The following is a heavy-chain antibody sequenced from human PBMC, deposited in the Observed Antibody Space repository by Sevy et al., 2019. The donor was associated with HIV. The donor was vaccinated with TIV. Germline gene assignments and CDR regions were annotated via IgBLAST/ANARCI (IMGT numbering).Heavy chain of an antibody. D-gene: IGHD6-6*01. CDR1: GYSFTSYW. CDR2: IYPGDSDT. CDR3: ARGTRPRPQRDSSADY. V-gene: IGHV5-51*01. Sequence: GEALKISCKGSGYSFTSYWIGWVRQMPGKGLEWMGIIYPGDSDTRYSPSFQGQVTISADKSISTAYLQWSSLKASDTAMYYCARGTRPRPQRDSSADYWGQGTLVTVSS. J-gene: IGHJ4*02.